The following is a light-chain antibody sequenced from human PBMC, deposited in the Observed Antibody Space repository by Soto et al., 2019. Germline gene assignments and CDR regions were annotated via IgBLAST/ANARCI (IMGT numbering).Light chain of an antibody. V-gene: IGKV1-39*01. CDR2: GAS. CDR3: HQSYSTPQT. Sequence: DIQMTQSPSSLSASVGDRVTITCRASQTIYNYLNWYQQKPGKAPKILSYGASSLRSGVPSRFSGSGSGTDFTLTISSLQPEDFESFYCHQSYSTPQTFGQGTRLEIK. J-gene: IGKJ5*01. CDR1: QTIYNY.